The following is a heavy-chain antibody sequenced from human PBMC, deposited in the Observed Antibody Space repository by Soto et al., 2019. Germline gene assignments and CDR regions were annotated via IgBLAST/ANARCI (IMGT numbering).Heavy chain of an antibody. CDR1: GGSFSGYY. CDR3: ARVLGSTHVVVVAATPGYFDY. CDR2: INHSGST. V-gene: IGHV4-34*01. D-gene: IGHD2-15*01. Sequence: QVQLQQWGAGLLKPSETLSLTCAVYGGSFSGYYWSWIRQPPGKGLEWIGEINHSGSTNYNPSLKSRVTISVDTSKHQFSLKLSSVTAADTAVYYCARVLGSTHVVVVAATPGYFDYWGQGTLVTVSS. J-gene: IGHJ4*02.